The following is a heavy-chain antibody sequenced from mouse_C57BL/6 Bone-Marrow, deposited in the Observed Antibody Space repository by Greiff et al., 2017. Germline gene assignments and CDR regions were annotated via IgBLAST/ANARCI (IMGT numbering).Heavy chain of an antibody. J-gene: IGHJ2*01. D-gene: IGHD2-10*02. CDR3: TGSRYGNYDY. V-gene: IGHV6-3*01. CDR2: IRLKSDNYAT. Sequence: EVQLQQSGGGLVQPGGSMKFSCVASGFTFSNYWMNWVRQSPEKGLEWVAQIRLKSDNYATHYAESVKGRFTISRDDSKSSVYLQMNNLRAEDTGIYYCTGSRYGNYDYWGQGTTLTVSS. CDR1: GFTFSNYW.